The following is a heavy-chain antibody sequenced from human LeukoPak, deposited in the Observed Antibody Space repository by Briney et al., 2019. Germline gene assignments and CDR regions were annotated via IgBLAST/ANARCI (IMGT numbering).Heavy chain of an antibody. J-gene: IGHJ6*02. CDR3: ARDFFNYYGSGSYSIHGMDV. CDR2: IYTSGST. CDR1: GGSISSYY. Sequence: SETLSLTCTVSGGSISSYYWSCIRQPAGKGLEWIGRIYTSGSTNYNPSLKSRVTMSVDTSRNQFSLKLSSLTAADTAVYYCARDFFNYYGSGSYSIHGMDVWGQGITVIVSS. V-gene: IGHV4-4*07. D-gene: IGHD3-10*01.